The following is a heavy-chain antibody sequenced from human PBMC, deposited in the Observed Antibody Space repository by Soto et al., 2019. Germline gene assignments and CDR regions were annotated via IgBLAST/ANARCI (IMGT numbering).Heavy chain of an antibody. J-gene: IGHJ6*02. D-gene: IGHD6-19*01. CDR2: IDPTDSYT. V-gene: IGHV5-10-1*01. Sequence: GESLKISCQAYGYGFTNYWIIWVRQMPGKGLEWIGRIDPTDSYTNYSPSFQGHVTILADKSISTAYLQWSSLRASDTAMYYCARPLAVAGSYYYCGMDVWGQGTTVTVSS. CDR3: ARPLAVAGSYYYCGMDV. CDR1: GYGFTNYW.